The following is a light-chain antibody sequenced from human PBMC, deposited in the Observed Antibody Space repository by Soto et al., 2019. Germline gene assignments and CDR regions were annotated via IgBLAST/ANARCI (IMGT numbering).Light chain of an antibody. Sequence: DIQMTQSPPTLSASVGDRVTITCRASQSLSTWLAWYQQKPGKAPKLLIYDVSNLESGVPSRFSGSGSGTEFTLAISSLQPDDFATYYCQQYYRYPLTFGGGTTVEI. CDR3: QQYYRYPLT. V-gene: IGKV1-5*01. J-gene: IGKJ4*01. CDR1: QSLSTW. CDR2: DVS.